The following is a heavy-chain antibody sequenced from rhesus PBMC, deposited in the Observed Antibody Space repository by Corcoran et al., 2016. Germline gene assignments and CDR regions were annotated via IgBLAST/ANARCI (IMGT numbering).Heavy chain of an antibody. CDR3: ARDQANKGFDV. J-gene: IGHJ5-1*01. CDR1: GGSISSGYYY. CDR2: ITYSGST. Sequence: QVQLQESGPGLVKPSETLSLTCAVSGGSISSGYYYWSWIRQPPGKGLVWIGYITYSGSTSYNPSLKSRVTISRDTSKNQFSLKLSSVTAADTAVYYCARDQANKGFDVLGPGGLVTVSS. D-gene: IGHD1-20*01. V-gene: IGHV4-122*02.